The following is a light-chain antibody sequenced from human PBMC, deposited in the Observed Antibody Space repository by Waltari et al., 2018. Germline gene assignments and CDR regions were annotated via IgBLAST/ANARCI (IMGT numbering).Light chain of an antibody. CDR3: QHYDSRPFT. CDR1: QTFRSNY. CDR2: GVS. V-gene: IGKV3-20*01. Sequence: EIVLTQSPGTLSLFPGERATLSCRASQTFRSNYLAWYRQKPGQAPRLLIYGVSTRASGIPDRFSGSGSGTDFTLTISRLEPEDFAVYYCQHYDSRPFTFGPGTEVDLK. J-gene: IGKJ3*01.